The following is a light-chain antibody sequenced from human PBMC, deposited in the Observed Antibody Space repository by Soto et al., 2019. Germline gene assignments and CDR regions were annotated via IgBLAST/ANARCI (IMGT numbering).Light chain of an antibody. V-gene: IGKV3-20*01. Sequence: DIVLTQSPGTLSLSPGARTTLSCRASQSISRYLAWYQQKPGQGPRLLIYGASSRATGTPDRFSGSGSGTDVTITINRLEPEDFELYDCQQYGSSPPTFGQGTKVDIK. J-gene: IGKJ1*01. CDR1: QSISRY. CDR3: QQYGSSPPT. CDR2: GAS.